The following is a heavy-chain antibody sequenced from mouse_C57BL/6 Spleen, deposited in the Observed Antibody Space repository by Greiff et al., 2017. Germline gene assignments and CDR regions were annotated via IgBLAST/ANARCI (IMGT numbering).Heavy chain of an antibody. CDR3: AREGDYYGRVDY. CDR2: IYPGSGST. V-gene: IGHV1-55*01. Sequence: VQLQQPGAELVKPGASVKMSCKASGYTFASYWLTWVKQRPGQGLGWIGDIYPGSGSTNYNEKFKSKATLTVDTSSSTAYMQLSSLTSEDSAVYYCAREGDYYGRVDYWGQGTTLTVSS. J-gene: IGHJ2*01. CDR1: GYTFASYW. D-gene: IGHD1-1*01.